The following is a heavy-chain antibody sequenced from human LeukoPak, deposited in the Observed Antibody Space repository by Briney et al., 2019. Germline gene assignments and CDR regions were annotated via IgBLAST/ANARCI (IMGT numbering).Heavy chain of an antibody. Sequence: GRSLRLSCAASGFTFGTHGMHWVRQAPGKGLEWVAVLSHDGTNNADSVKGRFTISRDNSKNTLYLQMNSLRAEDTAVYYCASGFLRNWYYLGDYWGQGTLVTVSS. J-gene: IGHJ4*02. V-gene: IGHV3-30*03. D-gene: IGHD3-16*01. CDR3: ASGFLRNWYYLGDY. CDR2: LSHDGTN. CDR1: GFTFGTHG.